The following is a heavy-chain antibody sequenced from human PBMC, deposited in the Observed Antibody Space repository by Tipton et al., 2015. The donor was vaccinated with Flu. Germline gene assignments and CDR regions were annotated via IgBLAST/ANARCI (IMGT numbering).Heavy chain of an antibody. D-gene: IGHD6-19*01. Sequence: LRLSCTVSGYSISSGYYWGWIRQPPGKGLEWIGSIYHSGSTYYNPSLKSRVTISVDTSKNQFSLKLSSVTAADTAVYYCARGPEQWLVTPHYFDYWGQGTLVTVSP. CDR2: IYHSGST. J-gene: IGHJ4*02. CDR3: ARGPEQWLVTPHYFDY. CDR1: GYSISSGYY. V-gene: IGHV4-38-2*02.